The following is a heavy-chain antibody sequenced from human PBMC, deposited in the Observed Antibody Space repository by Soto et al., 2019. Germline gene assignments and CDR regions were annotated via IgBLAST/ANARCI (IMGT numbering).Heavy chain of an antibody. J-gene: IGHJ4*02. V-gene: IGHV3-30*18. CDR1: GFTFSSYG. Sequence: PGGSLRLSCAASGFTFSSYGMHWVRQAPGKGLEWVAVISYDGSNKYYADSVKGRFTISRDNSKNTLYLQMNSLRAEDTAVYYCAKLQANYDSSGYLEYWGQGT. CDR2: ISYDGSNK. D-gene: IGHD3-22*01. CDR3: AKLQANYDSSGYLEY.